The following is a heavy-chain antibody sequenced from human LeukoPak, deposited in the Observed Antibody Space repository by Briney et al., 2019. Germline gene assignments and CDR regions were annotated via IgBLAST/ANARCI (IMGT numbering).Heavy chain of an antibody. CDR1: GGSISNYY. Sequence: SSETLSLTCTGSGGSISNYYWSWIRQPPGRGLGWIGYIYYSGSTDYNPSLKSRVTISVDTSKNQFSLNLISMTAADTAMYYCARGSTTTWSFDYWGQGTLATVSS. D-gene: IGHD6-13*01. CDR2: IYYSGST. V-gene: IGHV4-59*08. J-gene: IGHJ4*02. CDR3: ARGSTTTWSFDY.